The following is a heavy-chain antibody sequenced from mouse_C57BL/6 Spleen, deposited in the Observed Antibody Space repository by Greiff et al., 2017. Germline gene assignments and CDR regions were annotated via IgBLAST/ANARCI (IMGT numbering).Heavy chain of an antibody. Sequence: DVKLVESGPGLAKPSQTLYLTCSVTGYSIPSDYWNWIRKFPGNKLEYMGYISYSGSTYYNPSLKSRISITRDTSKNQYYLQLNSVTTENTATYYCARSDGCYAMDYWGQGTSVTVSS. CDR3: ARSDGCYAMDY. D-gene: IGHD2-3*01. J-gene: IGHJ4*01. V-gene: IGHV3-8*01. CDR2: ISYSGST. CDR1: GYSIPSDY.